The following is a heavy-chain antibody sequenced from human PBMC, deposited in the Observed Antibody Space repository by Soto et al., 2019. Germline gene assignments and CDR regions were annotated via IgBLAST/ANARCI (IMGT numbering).Heavy chain of an antibody. D-gene: IGHD3-22*01. Sequence: HPGGSLRLSCASSGFTVSSNYMSWVRQAPGKGLEWVSVIYSGGSTYYADSVKGRFTISRDNSKNTLYLQMNSLRAEDTAVYYCARQLTSITMIVATEAPGAFDIWGQGTMVTVSS. J-gene: IGHJ3*02. CDR2: IYSGGST. CDR3: ARQLTSITMIVATEAPGAFDI. CDR1: GFTVSSNY. V-gene: IGHV3-53*01.